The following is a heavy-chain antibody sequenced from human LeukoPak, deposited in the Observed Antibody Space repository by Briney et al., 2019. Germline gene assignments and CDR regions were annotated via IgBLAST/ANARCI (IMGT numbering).Heavy chain of an antibody. CDR1: GYTFTNDG. D-gene: IGHD2-2*01. CDR2: ISTYNGNR. Sequence: GASVTVSCTGSGYTFTNDGISWVRQAPGQGLEWMGWISTYNGNREYARKFQGRVTMTTDTSTSTAYMELRSLRSDDTAVYYCAICSEGYCTSSSCFRGFDPWGQGTLVTVSS. J-gene: IGHJ5*02. V-gene: IGHV1-18*01. CDR3: AICSEGYCTSSSCFRGFDP.